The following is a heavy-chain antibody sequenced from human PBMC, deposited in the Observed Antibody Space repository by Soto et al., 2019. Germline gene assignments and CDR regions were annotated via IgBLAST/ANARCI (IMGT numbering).Heavy chain of an antibody. CDR1: GGSITSGNSYS. D-gene: IGHD3-10*01. J-gene: IGHJ5*02. CDR3: ARAVAPYFGTWFDP. CDR2: ISHTGST. Sequence: SETLSLTCAASGGSITSGNSYSWSWIRQPPGKGLEWIGSISHTGSTSYNPSLKSRLTMSVDKSKNQFSLRLSSVTAADMAVYYCARAVAPYFGTWFDPWGQGILVTVSS. V-gene: IGHV4-30-2*01.